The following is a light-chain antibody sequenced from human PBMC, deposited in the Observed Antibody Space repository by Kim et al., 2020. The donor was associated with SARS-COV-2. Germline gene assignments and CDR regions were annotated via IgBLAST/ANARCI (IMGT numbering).Light chain of an antibody. CDR1: SSDVVNYNL. CDR2: EAT. V-gene: IGLV2-23*01. J-gene: IGLJ3*02. CDR3: SSLAPRSTWL. Sequence: QSALTQPASVSGSPGQSITISCTGTSSDVVNYNLVSWYQQHPGKAPKLLIYEATKRPSGVSNRFSGSKSGNTASPTISGLQPEDESQYYCSSLAPRSTWLFGGGTQLTVL.